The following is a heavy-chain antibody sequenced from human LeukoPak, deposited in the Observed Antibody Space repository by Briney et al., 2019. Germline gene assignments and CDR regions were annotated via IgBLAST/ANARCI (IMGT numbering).Heavy chain of an antibody. CDR2: ISSSSSYI. Sequence: GGSLRLSCAASGFTFSSYSMNWVRQAPGKGLEWVSSISSSSSYIYYADSVKGRFTISRDNAKNSLYLQMNSLRAEDTAVYYCAGDTKVTMIVVVQSDAFDIWGQGTMVTVSS. V-gene: IGHV3-21*01. CDR1: GFTFSSYS. CDR3: AGDTKVTMIVVVQSDAFDI. J-gene: IGHJ3*02. D-gene: IGHD3-22*01.